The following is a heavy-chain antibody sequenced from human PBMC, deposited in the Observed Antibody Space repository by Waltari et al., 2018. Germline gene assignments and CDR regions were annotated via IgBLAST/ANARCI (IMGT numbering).Heavy chain of an antibody. D-gene: IGHD3-3*01. Sequence: QVQLVESGGGGVQPGRSLSLACAASGFTFSSYGMHWARQAPGKGLEWVAVISYDGSNKYYADSVKGRFTISRDNSKNTLYLQMNSLRAEDTAVYYCAKASPEWPFDYWGQGTLVTVSS. CDR2: ISYDGSNK. J-gene: IGHJ4*02. CDR1: GFTFSSYG. CDR3: AKASPEWPFDY. V-gene: IGHV3-30*18.